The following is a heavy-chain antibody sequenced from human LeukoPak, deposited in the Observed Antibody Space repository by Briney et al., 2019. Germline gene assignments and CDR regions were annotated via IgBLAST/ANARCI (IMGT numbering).Heavy chain of an antibody. CDR1: GYTFSSYW. J-gene: IGHJ4*02. CDR2: IYPGDSDT. Sequence: GGSLRLTCKGSGYTFSSYWIGWVRQMPGKGLEWMGIIYPGDSDTRYSPSLQGQVTISVDTSIGTAYLQWSSLKASDTAIYYCARQNDFRLDYWGQGTLVTVSS. CDR3: ARQNDFRLDY. D-gene: IGHD3-3*01. V-gene: IGHV5-51*01.